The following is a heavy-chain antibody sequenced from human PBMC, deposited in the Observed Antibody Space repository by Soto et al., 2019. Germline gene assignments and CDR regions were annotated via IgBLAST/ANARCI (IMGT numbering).Heavy chain of an antibody. CDR2: INPNSGGT. J-gene: IGHJ6*02. D-gene: IGHD3-3*01. CDR3: ARDLDDFWSGAPYYGMDV. V-gene: IGHV1-2*04. CDR1: GYTFTGYY. Sequence: ASVKVSCKAFGYTFTGYYMHWVRQAPGQGLEWMGWINPNSGGTNYAQKFQGWVTMTRDTSISTAYMELSRLRSDDTAVYYCARDLDDFWSGAPYYGMDVWGQGTTVTVSS.